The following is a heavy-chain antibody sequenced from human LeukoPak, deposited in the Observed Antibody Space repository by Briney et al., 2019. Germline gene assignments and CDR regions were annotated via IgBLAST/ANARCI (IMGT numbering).Heavy chain of an antibody. CDR1: GFPFSSYW. CDR2: IKQDGSKK. D-gene: IGHD5-24*01. V-gene: IGHV3-7*04. J-gene: IGHJ4*02. CDR3: TRVGYIDEGIDY. Sequence: GGSLRLSCVASGFPFSSYWMTWVRQAPGKGPEWVANIKQDGSKKSYVDSVKGRFTISRDNAKNSLYLQMNSLRAEDTAIYYCTRVGYIDEGIDYWGQGTLVTVSS.